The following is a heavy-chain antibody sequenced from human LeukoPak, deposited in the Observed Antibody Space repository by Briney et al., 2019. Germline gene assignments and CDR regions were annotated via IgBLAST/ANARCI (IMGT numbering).Heavy chain of an antibody. CDR1: GFTFNNYW. V-gene: IGHV3-7*01. Sequence: PGGSLRLSCAASGFTFNNYWMNWVRQAPGKGLEWVATIKRDGSETYYVDSVRGRFTISRDNAKNSLYLQMNGLRAEDTAVYYCARGGFMITFGGVIDYWGQGTLVTVSS. CDR3: ARGGFMITFGGVIDY. CDR2: IKRDGSET. D-gene: IGHD3-16*01. J-gene: IGHJ4*02.